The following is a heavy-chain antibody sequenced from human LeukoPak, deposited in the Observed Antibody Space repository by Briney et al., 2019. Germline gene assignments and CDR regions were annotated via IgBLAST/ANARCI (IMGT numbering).Heavy chain of an antibody. J-gene: IGHJ4*02. D-gene: IGHD4-23*01. CDR2: INPNSGGT. CDR3: ARDAVDYGGNPYYFDY. Sequence: ASVKVSCKASAYTFTGYYMHWVRQAPGQGLEWMGWINPNSGGTNYAQKFQGRVTMTRDTSISTAYMELSRLRSDDTAVYYCARDAVDYGGNPYYFDYWGQGTLVTVSS. CDR1: AYTFTGYY. V-gene: IGHV1-2*02.